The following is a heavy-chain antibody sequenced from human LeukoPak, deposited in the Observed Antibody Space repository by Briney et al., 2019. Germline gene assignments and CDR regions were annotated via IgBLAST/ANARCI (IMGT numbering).Heavy chain of an antibody. CDR1: GGSFSGYY. D-gene: IGHD5-24*01. Sequence: PSETLSLTCADYGGSFSGYYWSWIRQPPGKRLEWIGEINHSGSTNYNPPLKSRVTISVDTSKTQFSLKLSSVTAADTAVYYCARALRWLHGTYYFDYWGQGTLVTVSS. CDR3: ARALRWLHGTYYFDY. J-gene: IGHJ4*02. CDR2: INHSGST. V-gene: IGHV4-34*01.